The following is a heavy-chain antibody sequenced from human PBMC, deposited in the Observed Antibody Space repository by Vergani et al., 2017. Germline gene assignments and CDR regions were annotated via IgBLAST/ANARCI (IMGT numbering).Heavy chain of an antibody. V-gene: IGHV4-59*01. J-gene: IGHJ3*02. CDR3: AGEGGGDRGDAFDI. CDR1: GGSISSYY. CDR2: IYYSGST. D-gene: IGHD2-21*01. Sequence: QVQLQESGPGLVKPSETLSLTCTVSGGSISSYYWSWIRQPPGKGLEWIGYIYYSGSTNYNPSLKSRVTISVDTSKNQFSLKLSSVTAADTAVYYCAGEGGGDRGDAFDIWGQGTMVTVSS.